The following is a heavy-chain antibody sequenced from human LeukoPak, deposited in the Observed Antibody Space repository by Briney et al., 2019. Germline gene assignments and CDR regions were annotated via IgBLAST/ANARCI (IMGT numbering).Heavy chain of an antibody. V-gene: IGHV3-9*01. CDR2: ISWNSGSI. Sequence: GGSLRLSCAASGFTFDDYAMHWVRQAPGKGLEWVSGISWNSGSIGYADSVKGRFTISRDNAKSSLYLQMNSLRAEDTALYYCAKDLGGGRDIWGQGTMVTVSS. CDR3: AKDLGGGRDI. CDR1: GFTFDDYA. D-gene: IGHD1-26*01. J-gene: IGHJ3*02.